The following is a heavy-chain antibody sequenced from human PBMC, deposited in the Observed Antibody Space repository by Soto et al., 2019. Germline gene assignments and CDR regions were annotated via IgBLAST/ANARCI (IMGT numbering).Heavy chain of an antibody. D-gene: IGHD3-10*01. J-gene: IGHJ4*02. Sequence: QVQLVQSGADVKKPGSSVKVSCKASGVTFTSYTFTWVRQAPGQGLEWMGRIIPILFVADHAPKFQGRVTITADRSTSTVYLELRSLTSEDTAVYYCASADRYGDRSLFDQWGQGSLVTVSS. CDR3: ASADRYGDRSLFDQ. V-gene: IGHV1-69*02. CDR1: GVTFTSYT. CDR2: IIPILFVA.